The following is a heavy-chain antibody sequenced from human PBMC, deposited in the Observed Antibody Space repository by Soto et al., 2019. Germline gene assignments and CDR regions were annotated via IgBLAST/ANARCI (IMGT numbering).Heavy chain of an antibody. CDR2: IYYSGST. V-gene: IGHV4-28*01. CDR3: ARNNGVLDLFAI. J-gene: IGHJ3*02. CDR1: GYSISSSNW. Sequence: LSETLSLTCAVSGYSISSSNWWGWIRQPPGKGLEWIGYIYYSGSTYYNPSLKSRVTMSVDTSKNQFSLKLSSVTAVDTAVYYYARNNGVLDLFAIWAQGTMVPFSS. D-gene: IGHD4-17*01.